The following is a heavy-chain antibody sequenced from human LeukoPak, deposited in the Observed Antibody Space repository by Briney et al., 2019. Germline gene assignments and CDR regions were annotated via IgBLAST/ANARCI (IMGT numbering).Heavy chain of an antibody. CDR1: GYTFTTYA. CDR2: INAGNGNT. CDR3: ARDRTYYYDTSGYGNYFDY. Sequence: ASVKVSCKASGYTFTTYAMHWVRQAPGQRLEWMGWINAGNGNTKYSQKFQGRVTIIRDTSASIVYMELSSLRSEDTAVYYCARDRTYYYDTSGYGNYFDYWGQGTLVTVSS. D-gene: IGHD3-22*01. J-gene: IGHJ4*02. V-gene: IGHV1-3*01.